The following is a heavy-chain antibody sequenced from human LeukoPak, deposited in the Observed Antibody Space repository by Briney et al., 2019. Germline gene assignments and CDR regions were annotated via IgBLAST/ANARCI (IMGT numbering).Heavy chain of an antibody. CDR2: INHRGVS. CDR1: GGSISSSSYY. J-gene: IGHJ6*03. Sequence: SETLSLTCTVSGGSISSSSYYWTWIRQTPEKGLEWIGEINHRGVSNYNPSLKSRATISVDTSKKQFSLRLISVTAADTAVYFCTRRVIYYYSSGTSFDYYYYMDVWDKGTTVTIS. D-gene: IGHD3-10*01. V-gene: IGHV4-39*01. CDR3: TRRVIYYYSSGTSFDYYYYMDV.